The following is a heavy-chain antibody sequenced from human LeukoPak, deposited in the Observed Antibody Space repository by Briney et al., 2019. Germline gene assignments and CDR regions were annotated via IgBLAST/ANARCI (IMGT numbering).Heavy chain of an antibody. Sequence: PGGSLRLSCAASGFTFSSYAMSWVRQAPGKGLERVSAISGSGGSTYYADSVKGRFTISRYNSKNTLYLQMNSLRAEDTAVYYCAKDKFRADSSGFDYWGQGTLVTVSS. D-gene: IGHD3-22*01. J-gene: IGHJ4*02. CDR3: AKDKFRADSSGFDY. CDR2: ISGSGGST. CDR1: GFTFSSYA. V-gene: IGHV3-23*01.